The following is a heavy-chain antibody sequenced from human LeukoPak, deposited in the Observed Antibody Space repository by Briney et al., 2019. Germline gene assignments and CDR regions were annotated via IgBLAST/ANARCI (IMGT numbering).Heavy chain of an antibody. CDR2: ISGSGGST. J-gene: IGHJ3*02. Sequence: GGSLRLSCAASGFTFSSYAMSWVRQAPGKGLEWVSTISGSGGSTYYADSVKGRFTISRDNSKNTLYLQMNSLRAEDTAVYYCSLSGYSSSWYSGDALDIWGQGTMVTVSS. V-gene: IGHV3-23*01. D-gene: IGHD6-13*01. CDR1: GFTFSSYA. CDR3: SLSGYSSSWYSGDALDI.